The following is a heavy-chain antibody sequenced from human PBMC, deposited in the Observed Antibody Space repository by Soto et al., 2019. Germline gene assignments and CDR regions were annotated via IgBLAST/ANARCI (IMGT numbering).Heavy chain of an antibody. CDR1: GGSVRSGNHF. D-gene: IGHD3-10*01. Sequence: PSETLSLTCSVSGGSVRSGNHFWNWIRQPPGRRLEWLGYMYYTGVTNYNPSLKSRVSMSVDTSKNQFSLKLTSLTAADTAVYYCASGGERLGYYGLDVWGTGITFTVPS. CDR2: MYYTGVT. CDR3: ASGGERLGYYGLDV. J-gene: IGHJ6*04. V-gene: IGHV4-61*01.